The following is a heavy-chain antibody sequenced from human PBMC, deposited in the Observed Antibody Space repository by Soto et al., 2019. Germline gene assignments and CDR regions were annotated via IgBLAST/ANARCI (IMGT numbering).Heavy chain of an antibody. V-gene: IGHV4-39*01. CDR1: GGSISSSSYY. J-gene: IGHJ6*03. CDR2: IYYSGST. Sequence: QLQLQESGPGLVKPSETLSLTCTVSGGSISSSSYYWGWIRQPPGKGLEWIGSIYYSGSTYYNPSLNIRVTMSVDTSKNQSALKLSSVTVADTDGYYCARLNSLLFDHMDVWGKGTTVNVS. D-gene: IGHD3-10*02. CDR3: ARLNSLLFDHMDV.